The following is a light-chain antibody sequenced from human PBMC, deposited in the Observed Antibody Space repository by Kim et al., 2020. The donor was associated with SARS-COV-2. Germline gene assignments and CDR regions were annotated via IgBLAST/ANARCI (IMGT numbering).Light chain of an antibody. CDR3: CSYAGSYTYV. CDR1: SSDVGGYNS. Sequence: GQSVTISCTRTSSDVGGYNSVSWYQQHPGKAPKLMIYDVSKRPSGVPDRFSGSKSGNTASLTISGLQAEDEADYYCCSYAGSYTYVFGTGTKVTVL. J-gene: IGLJ1*01. CDR2: DVS. V-gene: IGLV2-11*01.